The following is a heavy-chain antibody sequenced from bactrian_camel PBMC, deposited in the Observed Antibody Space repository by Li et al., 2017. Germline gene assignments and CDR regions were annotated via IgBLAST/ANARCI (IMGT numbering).Heavy chain of an antibody. CDR1: GFTASSVY. J-gene: IGHJ4*01. CDR3: AKSGYTN. V-gene: IGHV3S40*01. Sequence: VQLVESGGGLVPPGGSLMVSCAASGFTASSVYMYWVRQAPGKGLEWVSSMSDGGGTGYADSVKGRFTISRDSAKNTVYLQMNSLNPEDTAVYYCAKSGYTNWGQGTQVTVS. CDR2: SMSDGGGT. D-gene: IGHD2*01.